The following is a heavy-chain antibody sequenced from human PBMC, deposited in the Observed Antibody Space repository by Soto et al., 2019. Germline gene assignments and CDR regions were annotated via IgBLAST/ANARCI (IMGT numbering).Heavy chain of an antibody. CDR2: ISSSSSYI. J-gene: IGHJ4*02. D-gene: IGHD3-10*01. CDR3: AREWGLWFGELPSDY. CDR1: GFTFSSYS. V-gene: IGHV3-21*01. Sequence: EVQLVESGGGLVKPGGSLRLSCAASGFTFSSYSMNWVRQAPGKGLEGVSSISSSSSYIYYADSVKGRFTISRDNAKNSLYLQMNSLRAEDTAVYYCAREWGLWFGELPSDYWGQGTLVTVSS.